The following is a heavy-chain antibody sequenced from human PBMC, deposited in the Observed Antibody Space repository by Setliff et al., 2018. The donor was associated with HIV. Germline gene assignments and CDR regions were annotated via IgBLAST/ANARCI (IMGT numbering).Heavy chain of an antibody. CDR3: ARDPAPSSSASYFQH. CDR2: INPCSGST. J-gene: IGHJ1*01. D-gene: IGHD6-6*01. CDR1: GYTFTSYY. Sequence: ASVKVSCKASGYTFTSYYMHWVRQAPGQGLEWMGIINPCSGSTTYAQKFQGRVTMTRDTSTSTVYMELSSLRSEDTAVYYCARDPAPSSSASYFQHWGQGTPVTVSS. V-gene: IGHV1-46*01.